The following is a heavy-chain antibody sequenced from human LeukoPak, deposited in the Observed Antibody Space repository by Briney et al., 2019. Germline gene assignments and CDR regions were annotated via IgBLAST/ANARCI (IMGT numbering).Heavy chain of an antibody. CDR3: ARDIDFWSGYLDY. Sequence: GRSLRLSCAASGFTFSSYAMHWVRQAPGKGLEWVAVISYDGSNKYYADSVKGRFTISRDNSKNTLYLQMNSLRAEDTAVYYCARDIDFWSGYLDYWGQGTLVTVSS. CDR2: ISYDGSNK. V-gene: IGHV3-30-3*01. J-gene: IGHJ4*02. CDR1: GFTFSSYA. D-gene: IGHD3-3*01.